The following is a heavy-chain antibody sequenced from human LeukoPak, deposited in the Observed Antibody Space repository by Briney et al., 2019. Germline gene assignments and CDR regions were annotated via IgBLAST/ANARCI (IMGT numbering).Heavy chain of an antibody. V-gene: IGHV3-7*01. CDR1: GFTFSSYW. D-gene: IGHD3-3*01. CDR2: IKQDGSEK. Sequence: PGGSLRLSCAACGFTFSSYWMSWVRQAPGKGLEWVANIKQDGSEKYYVDSVKGRFTISRDNAKNSLYLQMNSLRAEDTAVYYCAREAGDFWSGYSFYYYYYMDVWGKGTTVTVSS. J-gene: IGHJ6*03. CDR3: AREAGDFWSGYSFYYYYYMDV.